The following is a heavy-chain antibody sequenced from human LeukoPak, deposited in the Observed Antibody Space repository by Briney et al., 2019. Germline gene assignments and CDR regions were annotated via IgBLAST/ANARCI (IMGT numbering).Heavy chain of an antibody. J-gene: IGHJ4*02. Sequence: SETLSLTCTVSGGPISSYYWSWLRQPPGKGLEWIGYIYYSGSTNYNPSLKSRVTISVDTSKNQFSLKLSSVTAADTAVYYCAREWGSWYLDYWGQGTLVTVYS. CDR1: GGPISSYY. D-gene: IGHD2-15*01. V-gene: IGHV4-59*01. CDR3: AREWGSWYLDY. CDR2: IYYSGST.